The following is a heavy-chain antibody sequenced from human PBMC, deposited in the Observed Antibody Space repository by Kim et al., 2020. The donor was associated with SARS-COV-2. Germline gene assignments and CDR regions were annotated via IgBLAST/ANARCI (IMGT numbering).Heavy chain of an antibody. Sequence: ADSVKGRFTISRDNAKNSLYLQMNSLRAEDTALYYCAKGKGRYYYYGMDVWGQGTTVTVSS. J-gene: IGHJ6*02. V-gene: IGHV3-9*01. CDR3: AKGKGRYYYYGMDV. D-gene: IGHD2-15*01.